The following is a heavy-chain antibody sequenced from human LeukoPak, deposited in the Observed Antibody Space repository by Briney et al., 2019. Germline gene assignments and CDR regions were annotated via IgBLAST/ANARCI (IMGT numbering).Heavy chain of an antibody. J-gene: IGHJ4*02. Sequence: PGGSLRLSCAASGFTFSRYWMHWVRQAPGKGLVWVSRINSDGSSTTYADSVKGRFTISRDNARNTLHLQMNSLRAEDTAVYYCARGYSYGYSDYWGQGTLVTVSS. CDR1: GFTFSRYW. CDR2: INSDGSST. D-gene: IGHD5-18*01. V-gene: IGHV3-74*01. CDR3: ARGYSYGYSDY.